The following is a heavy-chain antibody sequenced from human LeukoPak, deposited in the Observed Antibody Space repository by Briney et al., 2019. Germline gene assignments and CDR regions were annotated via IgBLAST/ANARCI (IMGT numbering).Heavy chain of an antibody. CDR2: MNPNSGNT. D-gene: IGHD2-2*01. J-gene: IGHJ4*02. CDR3: ARGDCSSTSCYSAELGY. Sequence: GASVKVSCKASGYTFTSYDINWVRQATGQGLEWMGWMNPNSGNTGYAQKFQGRVTITRNTSISTAYMELSSLRSEDTAVYYCARGDCSSTSCYSAELGYWGQGTLVTVSS. V-gene: IGHV1-8*03. CDR1: GYTFTSYD.